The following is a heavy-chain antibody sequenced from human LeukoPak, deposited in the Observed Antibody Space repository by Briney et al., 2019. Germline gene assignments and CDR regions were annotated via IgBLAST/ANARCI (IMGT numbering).Heavy chain of an antibody. V-gene: IGHV5-51*01. CDR2: IYPGDSDT. CDR3: ARPSSAGSYVDAFDI. CDR1: GYSFATYW. Sequence: GESLKISCKGSGYSFATYWIGWVRQMPGKGLEWMGIIYPGDSDTRYSPSFQGQVTISADESISTAYLQWGSLKASDTTMYYCARPSSAGSYVDAFDIWGQGTMVTVSS. J-gene: IGHJ3*02. D-gene: IGHD2-15*01.